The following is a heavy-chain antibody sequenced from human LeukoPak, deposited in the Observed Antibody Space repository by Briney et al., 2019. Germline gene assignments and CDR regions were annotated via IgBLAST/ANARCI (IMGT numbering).Heavy chain of an antibody. V-gene: IGHV1-18*01. CDR2: ISPYNGNT. Sequence: ASVKVSCKASGYTFTSYGISWVRQAPGQGLEGMGWISPYNGNTNYAQKLQGRVTMTTDTSTSTAYMELRSLRSDDTAVYYCARNYYGSGSYPSFDYWGQGTLVTVSS. J-gene: IGHJ4*02. D-gene: IGHD3-10*01. CDR3: ARNYYGSGSYPSFDY. CDR1: GYTFTSYG.